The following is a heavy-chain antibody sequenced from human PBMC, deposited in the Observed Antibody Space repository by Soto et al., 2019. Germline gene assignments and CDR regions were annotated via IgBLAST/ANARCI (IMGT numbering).Heavy chain of an antibody. V-gene: IGHV3-21*01. CDR2: ISSSSSYI. CDR3: ARAGTKRWLQLRQVFDY. D-gene: IGHD5-12*01. J-gene: IGHJ4*02. Sequence: GGSLRLSCAASGFTFSSYSMNWVRQAPGKGLEWVSSISSSSSYIYYADSVKGRFTISRDNAKNSLYLQMNSLRAEDTAVYYCARAGTKRWLQLRQVFDYWGQGTLVTVSS. CDR1: GFTFSSYS.